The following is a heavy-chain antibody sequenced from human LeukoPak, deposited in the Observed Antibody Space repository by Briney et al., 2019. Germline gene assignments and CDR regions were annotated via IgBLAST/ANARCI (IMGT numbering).Heavy chain of an antibody. V-gene: IGHV3-48*02. D-gene: IGHD2-15*01. CDR3: ARDSSWSFDY. CDR1: GFSFSTYS. J-gene: IGHJ4*02. CDR2: IRSRDGAI. Sequence: GGSLRLSCAASGFSFSTYSMNWVRQAPGKGLEWVSYIRSRDGAIYYAGSVKGRFTISTDTAKKSLYLQMNSLTEEDTAVYYCARDSSWSFDYWGLGTLVTVSS.